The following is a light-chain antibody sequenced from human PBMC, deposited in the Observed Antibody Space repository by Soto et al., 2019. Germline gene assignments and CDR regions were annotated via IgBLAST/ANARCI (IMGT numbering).Light chain of an antibody. V-gene: IGLV2-14*01. CDR2: EVS. J-gene: IGLJ3*02. CDR1: SSDVGGYNY. CDR3: SSYTSSNTWV. Sequence: QSALTQPASVSGSPGQSITISCTGTSSDVGGYNYVSWYQQHPGKAPKVMIYEVSDRPSGGSNRFSGSKSGNTASLTISGLQAEDEADYYCSSYTSSNTWVFGGGTMLTVL.